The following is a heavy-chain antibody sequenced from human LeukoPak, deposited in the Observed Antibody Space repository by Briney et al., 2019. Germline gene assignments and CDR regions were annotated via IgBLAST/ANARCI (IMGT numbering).Heavy chain of an antibody. J-gene: IGHJ6*04. D-gene: IGHD3-10*01. CDR3: AKDRGSGNGYYSYGRAV. V-gene: IGHV3-23*01. CDR1: GFPLDDYG. Sequence: GGSPRDPRVASGFPLDDYGVSWVGQAPGKGLEWVSAISGSGGSTYYADSVKGRFTISRDNSKNTLYLQMTSLRAEDTAVYYWAKDRGSGNGYYSYGRAVWGKGPTVTVSS. CDR2: ISGSGGST.